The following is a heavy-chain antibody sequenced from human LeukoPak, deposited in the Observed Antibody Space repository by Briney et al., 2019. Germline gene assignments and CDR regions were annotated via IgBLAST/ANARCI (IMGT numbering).Heavy chain of an antibody. CDR2: IYHSGST. CDR3: ARTAVPAVVWFDP. CDR1: GYSISSGYY. D-gene: IGHD2-2*01. J-gene: IGHJ5*02. Sequence: SETLSLTCAVSGYSISSGYYWGWIRQPPGKGLEWIGSIYHSGSTYYNPSLKSRVTISVDTSKNQFSLKLSSVTAADTAVYYCARTAVPAVVWFDPWGQGTLVTVSS. V-gene: IGHV4-38-2*01.